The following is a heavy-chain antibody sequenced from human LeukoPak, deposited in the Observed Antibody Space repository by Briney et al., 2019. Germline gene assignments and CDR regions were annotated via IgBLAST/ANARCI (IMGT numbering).Heavy chain of an antibody. CDR1: GGTFSSYE. CDR2: IIPMFGTA. CDR3: ARVRNSGFRYVDS. D-gene: IGHD5-12*01. Sequence: SVKVSCKASGGTFSSYEISWVRQAPGQGLEWMGGIIPMFGTAKYAQKFQGRVTITADKSTSAAYMELSSLRSDDTAVYYCARVRNSGFRYVDSWGQGTLVTVSS. V-gene: IGHV1-69*06. J-gene: IGHJ4*02.